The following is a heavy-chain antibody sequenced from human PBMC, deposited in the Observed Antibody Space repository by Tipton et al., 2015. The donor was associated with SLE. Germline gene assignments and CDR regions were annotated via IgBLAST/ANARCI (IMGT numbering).Heavy chain of an antibody. D-gene: IGHD2-8*02. J-gene: IGHJ6*03. V-gene: IGHV4-34*01. CDR3: ARGLSSLVGFYYYYYMDV. Sequence: TLSLTCSDSGGSFTSHYWSWIHQPPGKGLEWIGEINHSGSTTYNPSLKSRVTISIDTSKNQFSLKLSSVTAADTAVYYCARGLSSLVGFYYYYYMDVWGKGTTVTVSS. CDR2: INHSGST. CDR1: GGSFTSHY.